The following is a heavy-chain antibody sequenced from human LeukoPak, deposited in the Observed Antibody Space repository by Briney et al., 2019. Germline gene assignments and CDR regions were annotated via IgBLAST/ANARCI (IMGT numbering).Heavy chain of an antibody. V-gene: IGHV1-2*02. D-gene: IGHD3-3*01. J-gene: IGHJ4*02. CDR1: GYTFTSYD. CDR2: INPNSGGT. CDR3: ARDLTYYDFWSGYPLAVF. Sequence: ASVKVSCKASGYTFTSYDINWVRQATGQGLEWMGWINPNSGGTNYAQKFQGRVTMTRDTSISTAYMEPSRLRSDDTAVYYCARDLTYYDFWSGYPLAVFWGQGTLVTVSS.